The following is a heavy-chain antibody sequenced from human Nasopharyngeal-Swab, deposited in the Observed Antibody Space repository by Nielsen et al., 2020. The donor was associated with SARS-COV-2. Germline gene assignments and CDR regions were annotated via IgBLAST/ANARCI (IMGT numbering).Heavy chain of an antibody. Sequence: WVRQAPGQGLEWMGGIIPIFGTANYAQKFQGRVTITADESTSTAYMELSRLRSDDTAVYYCARSCPGGGSCQAPPRYYYGMDVWGQGTTVTVSS. CDR2: IIPIFGTA. V-gene: IGHV1-69*01. J-gene: IGHJ6*02. CDR3: ARSCPGGGSCQAPPRYYYGMDV. D-gene: IGHD2-15*01.